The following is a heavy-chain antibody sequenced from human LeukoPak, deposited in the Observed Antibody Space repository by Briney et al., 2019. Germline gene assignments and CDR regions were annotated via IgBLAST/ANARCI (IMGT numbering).Heavy chain of an antibody. V-gene: IGHV3-74*01. CDR2: IRSDGSDA. Sequence: GGTLRLSCAASGFTFSSYGMSWVRQVPGKGLVWVSRIRSDGSDARYAESVKGRFTISRDNAKNTLYLQMNSLRDEDTAVYYCARDWFHAIDYWGQGTLVTVSS. J-gene: IGHJ4*02. D-gene: IGHD2/OR15-2a*01. CDR3: ARDWFHAIDY. CDR1: GFTFSSYG.